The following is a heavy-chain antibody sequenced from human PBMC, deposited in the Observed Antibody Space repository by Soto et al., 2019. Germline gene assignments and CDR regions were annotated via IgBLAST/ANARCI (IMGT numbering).Heavy chain of an antibody. J-gene: IGHJ6*02. Sequence: QVQLQESGPGLVKPSQTLSLTCTVSGGSISSGDYYWSWIRQPPGKGLEWIGYIYYSGSTYYNPSLMSRVAISVATSKNQFSLKLSSVTAADTAVYFCARGAGRCSSTSCYARTYYYGMDVWGHGTTVTVSS. D-gene: IGHD2-2*01. V-gene: IGHV4-30-4*01. CDR2: IYYSGST. CDR1: GGSISSGDYY. CDR3: ARGAGRCSSTSCYARTYYYGMDV.